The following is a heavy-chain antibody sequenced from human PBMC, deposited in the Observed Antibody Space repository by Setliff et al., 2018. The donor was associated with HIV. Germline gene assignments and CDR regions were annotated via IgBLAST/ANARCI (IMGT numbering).Heavy chain of an antibody. CDR1: GFTLSSHD. D-gene: IGHD1-26*01. Sequence: GGSLRLSCAGSGFTLSSHDMGWIRQAPGKGLEWVSTIDTSGDIWYADSVRGRFTISRDNTKNSLYLQMNNLRAEDTAVYYCVRDYMWAFDYWGQGTLVTVSS. CDR2: IDTSGDI. V-gene: IGHV3-21*01. CDR3: VRDYMWAFDY. J-gene: IGHJ4*02.